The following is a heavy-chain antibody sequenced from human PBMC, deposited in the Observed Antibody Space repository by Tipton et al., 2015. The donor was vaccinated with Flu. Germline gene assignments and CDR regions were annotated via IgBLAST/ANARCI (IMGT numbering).Heavy chain of an antibody. V-gene: IGHV4-59*01. CDR3: ARGPPGPSIRAYYFDI. CDR2: VYYTGST. J-gene: IGHJ4*02. Sequence: TLSLTCTVSGGSIRGYYWNWIRQFPGKGLEWIGVVYYTGSTNYKSSLKSRVTISPDTSTNQVSLKMNSVIAADTAVYYCARGPPGPSIRAYYFDIWGQGALVTVSS. CDR1: GGSIRGYY. D-gene: IGHD2-21*01.